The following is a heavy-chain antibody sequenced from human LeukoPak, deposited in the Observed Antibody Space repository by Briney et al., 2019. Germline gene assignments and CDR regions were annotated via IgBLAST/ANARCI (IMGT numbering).Heavy chain of an antibody. D-gene: IGHD3-10*01. CDR3: ARVRITMVRGVINYYYGMDV. Sequence: SETLSLTCAVYGGSFSGYYWSWIRQPPGKGLEWIGEINHSGSTNYNPSLKSRVTISVDTSKSQFSLKLSSVTAADTAVYYCARVRITMVRGVINYYYGMDVWGKGTTVTVSS. V-gene: IGHV4-34*01. CDR2: INHSGST. CDR1: GGSFSGYY. J-gene: IGHJ6*04.